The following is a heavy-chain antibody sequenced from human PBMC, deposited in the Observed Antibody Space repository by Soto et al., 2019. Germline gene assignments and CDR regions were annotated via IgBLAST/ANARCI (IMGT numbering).Heavy chain of an antibody. D-gene: IGHD5-18*01. V-gene: IGHV1-2*02. J-gene: IGHJ4*02. CDR3: APRYSYVHF. CDR2: INPNSGDT. CDR1: GYAFTGYY. Sequence: ASVKVSCKSSGYAFTGYYIHWGRQAPGQGLEWMGWINPNSGDTNYAQKFQGRVTMTRDTSFSTAYMELSRLRSDDTAVYYCAPRYSYVHFWGQGTLVTVSS.